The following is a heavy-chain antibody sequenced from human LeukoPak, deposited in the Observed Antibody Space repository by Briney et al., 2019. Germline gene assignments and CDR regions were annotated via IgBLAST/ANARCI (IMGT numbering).Heavy chain of an antibody. J-gene: IGHJ4*02. CDR1: GGSISSSSYY. CDR2: FYYSGST. D-gene: IGHD5-18*01. V-gene: IGHV4-39*01. Sequence: SETLSLTCTVSGGSISSSSYYWGWIRQPPGKGLEWIGSFYYSGSTYNNPSLKSRVTISVDTSKNQFSLKLSSVTAADTAVYYCAGHRGYSYGPFDYWGQGTLVTVSS. CDR3: AGHRGYSYGPFDY.